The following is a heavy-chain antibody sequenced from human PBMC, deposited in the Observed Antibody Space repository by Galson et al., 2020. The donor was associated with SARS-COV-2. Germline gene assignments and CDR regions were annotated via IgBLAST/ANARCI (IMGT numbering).Heavy chain of an antibody. J-gene: IGHJ1*01. CDR3: ADEVSTVFQH. V-gene: IGHV3-30*18. Sequence: GGSLRLSCAASGFTFSAYGMHWVRQAPGKGLEWVAVISYNGENKYYADSVEGRFTISRNDSKNTLYLQMNSMRADDTAVYYCADEVSTVFQHWGQGTLVTVSS. CDR2: ISYNGENK. D-gene: IGHD2-8*01. CDR1: GFTFSAYG.